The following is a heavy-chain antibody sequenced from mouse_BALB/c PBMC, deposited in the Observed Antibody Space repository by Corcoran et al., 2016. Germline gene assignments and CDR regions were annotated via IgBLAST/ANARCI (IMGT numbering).Heavy chain of an antibody. J-gene: IGHJ3*01. CDR1: GFNIKDTY. D-gene: IGHD1-1*01. V-gene: IGHV14-3*02. CDR2: IDPANGNT. Sequence: EDQLQQSGAVLVKPEASVKLSCTASGFNIKDTYRPWVNQRPEQGQEWIGRIDPANGNTKYDPKYQGKATITADTSSNAAYLQLSSLTSEYTAVYYCDYGSSYFAYWGQGTLVTVSA. CDR3: DYGSSYFAY.